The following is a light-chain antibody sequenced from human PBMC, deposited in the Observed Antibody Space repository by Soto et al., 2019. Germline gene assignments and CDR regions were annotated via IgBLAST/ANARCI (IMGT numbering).Light chain of an antibody. Sequence: DIQMTQSPSTLSPSVGDRVTITCRASRSISDWLAWYQQKPGKAPKLLIYAASSLQSGVPSRFSGSGSGTDFTLTISSLQPEDFATYYCQQSYSTLWTFGQGTKVDI. CDR2: AAS. CDR3: QQSYSTLWT. J-gene: IGKJ1*01. CDR1: RSISDW. V-gene: IGKV1-39*01.